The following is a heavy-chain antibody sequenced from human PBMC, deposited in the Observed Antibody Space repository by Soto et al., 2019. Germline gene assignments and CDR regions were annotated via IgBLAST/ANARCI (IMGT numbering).Heavy chain of an antibody. D-gene: IGHD5-12*01. J-gene: IGHJ4*02. CDR1: GDSIRSYS. CDR2: IHYNGNT. CDR3: AREGNLGRWLQPLDF. Sequence: PSETLSLTCTVSGDSIRSYSWSWVRQPPGKGLEWIGNIHYNGNTKYNPSLKSRVTMSVDTSKNQISLKLISVTAADTAKYFCAREGNLGRWLQPLDFWGQGTLVTVSS. V-gene: IGHV4-59*01.